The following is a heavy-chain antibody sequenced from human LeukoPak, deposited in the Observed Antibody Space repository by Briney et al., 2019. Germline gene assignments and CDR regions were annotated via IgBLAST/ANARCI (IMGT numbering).Heavy chain of an antibody. J-gene: IGHJ3*02. V-gene: IGHV4-34*01. CDR1: GGSFSGYY. CDR2: INHSGST. D-gene: IGHD3-22*01. CDR3: ARPSQYDIYYYDSRDAFDI. Sequence: SETLSLTCAVYGGSFSGYYWSWIRQPPGKGLEWIGEINHSGSTNYNPSLKSRVTISVDTSKNQFSLKLSSVTAADTAVYYCARPSQYDIYYYDSRDAFDIWGQGTMVIVSS.